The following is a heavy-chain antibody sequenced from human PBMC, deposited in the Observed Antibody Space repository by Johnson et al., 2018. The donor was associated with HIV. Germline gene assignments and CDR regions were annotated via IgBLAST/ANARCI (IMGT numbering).Heavy chain of an antibody. CDR2: ISGSGGST. J-gene: IGHJ3*02. CDR1: GFTFDDYG. CDR3: ARSQVAATSEGAFDI. V-gene: IGHV3-20*04. Sequence: VQLVESGGGVVRPGGSLRLSCAAFGFTFDDYGMSWVRQAPEKGLEWVSGISGSGGSTYYTDSVKGRFTISRDNSKNTLYLQMNSLRAEDTAVYYCARSQVAATSEGAFDIWGQGTMVTVSS. D-gene: IGHD2-15*01.